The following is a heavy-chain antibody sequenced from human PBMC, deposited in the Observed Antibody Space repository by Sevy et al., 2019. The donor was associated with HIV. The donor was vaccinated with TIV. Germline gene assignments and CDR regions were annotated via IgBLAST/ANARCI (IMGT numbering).Heavy chain of an antibody. CDR3: ARVPITMVRGVTLYYYYGMDV. J-gene: IGHJ6*02. CDR2: IIPIFGTA. V-gene: IGHV1-69*13. Sequence: ASVKVSCKASGGTFSSYAISWVRQAPGQGLEWMGGIIPIFGTANYAQKFQGRVTITADESTSTAYMELGSLRSEDTAVYYCARVPITMVRGVTLYYYYGMDVWGQGTTVTVSS. CDR1: GGTFSSYA. D-gene: IGHD3-10*01.